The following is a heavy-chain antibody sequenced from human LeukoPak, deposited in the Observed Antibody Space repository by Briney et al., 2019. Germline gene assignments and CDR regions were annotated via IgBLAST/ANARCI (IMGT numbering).Heavy chain of an antibody. CDR3: ARDKYSSSSVFDY. Sequence: PGGSLRLSCAASGITFSSYGMHWVRQAPGKGLEWVAVIWYDGSNKYYADSVKGRFTISRDNSKNTLYLQMNSLRAEDTAVYYCARDKYSSSSVFDYWGQGTLVTVSS. CDR1: GITFSSYG. D-gene: IGHD6-6*01. V-gene: IGHV3-33*01. CDR2: IWYDGSNK. J-gene: IGHJ4*02.